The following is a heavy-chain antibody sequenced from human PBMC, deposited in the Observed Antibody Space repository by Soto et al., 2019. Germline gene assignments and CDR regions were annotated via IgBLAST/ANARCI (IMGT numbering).Heavy chain of an antibody. CDR3: AKYPRTPGPFDY. V-gene: IGHV3-23*01. J-gene: IGHJ4*02. CDR1: GFTFSSDA. Sequence: LRLSCAASGFTFSSDAMSWARQAPGKGLEWVSAISGSGGSTYYADSVKGRFTISRDNSKNTLYLQMNSLRAEDTAVYYCAKYPRTPGPFDYWGQGTLVTVSS. CDR2: ISGSGGST.